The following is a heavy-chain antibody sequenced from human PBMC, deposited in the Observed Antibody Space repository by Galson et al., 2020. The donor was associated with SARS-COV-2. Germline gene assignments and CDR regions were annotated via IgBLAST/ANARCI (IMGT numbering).Heavy chain of an antibody. Sequence: GGSLRLSCTTSGFTFTDHYVDWFRQPPGKGLEWVARMRNKALGYTTEYAASAKGRFTISRDDSRSSVSLQMNSLKTEDTAVYYCARDSTSYAFDFWGQGTMVTVSS. CDR2: MRNKALGYTT. CDR1: GFTFTDHY. CDR3: ARDSTSYAFDF. V-gene: IGHV3-72*01. J-gene: IGHJ3*01.